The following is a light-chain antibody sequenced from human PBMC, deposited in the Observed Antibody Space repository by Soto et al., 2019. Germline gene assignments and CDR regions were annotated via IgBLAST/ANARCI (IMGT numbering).Light chain of an antibody. Sequence: DIQMTQSPSTLSASVGDRVTITCRASQSISTWLAWYQQKPGKAPKLLIYKASSLEGGVPSRFSGSLSGTEFNTTVSSLQPDDFATYYCQQYNTYPLTFGGGTTVEIK. CDR1: QSISTW. CDR2: KAS. CDR3: QQYNTYPLT. J-gene: IGKJ4*01. V-gene: IGKV1-5*03.